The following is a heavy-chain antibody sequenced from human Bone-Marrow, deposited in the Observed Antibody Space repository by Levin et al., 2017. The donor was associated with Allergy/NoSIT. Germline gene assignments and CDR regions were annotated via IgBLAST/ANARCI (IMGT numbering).Heavy chain of an antibody. J-gene: IGHJ4*02. CDR1: GGSISSANYY. CDR2: IYYSGST. CDR3: ATAPREDYDSSGYYFFES. D-gene: IGHD3-22*01. Sequence: SQTLSLTCTVSGGSISSANYYWGWIRQSPGKGLEWIGRIYYSGSTYYNPSLKSRVTISLDTSNNQFSLNLSSVTAADTTVYYCATAPREDYDSSGYYFFESWGQGNLVTVSS. V-gene: IGHV4-39*01.